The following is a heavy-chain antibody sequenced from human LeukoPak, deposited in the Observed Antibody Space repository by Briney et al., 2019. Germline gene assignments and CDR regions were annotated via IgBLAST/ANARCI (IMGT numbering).Heavy chain of an antibody. CDR1: GFTFDDYV. V-gene: IGHV3-20*04. CDR3: ARGAVAGSDS. CDR2: ISWDGAYT. J-gene: IGHJ4*02. D-gene: IGHD6-19*01. Sequence: GGSLRLSCAASGFTFDDYVMVWVRQTPGKGLEWVSGISWDGAYTGYADSVKGRFTISRDNAKNSLYLQMDTLTPEDTALYYCARGAVAGSDSWVQGTLVTVSS.